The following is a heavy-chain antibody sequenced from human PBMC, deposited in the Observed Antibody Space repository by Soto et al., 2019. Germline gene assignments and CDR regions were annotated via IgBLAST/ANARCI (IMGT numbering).Heavy chain of an antibody. V-gene: IGHV3-23*01. CDR2: ISGSGGST. Sequence: GGSLRLSCAASGFTFSSYAMSWVRQAPGKGLEWVSAISGSGGSTYYADSVKGRFTISRDNSKNTLYLQMNSLRAEDTAVYYCAKAADCSSTSCHIPAYNWFDPWGQGTLVTVSS. J-gene: IGHJ5*02. CDR1: GFTFSSYA. CDR3: AKAADCSSTSCHIPAYNWFDP. D-gene: IGHD2-2*01.